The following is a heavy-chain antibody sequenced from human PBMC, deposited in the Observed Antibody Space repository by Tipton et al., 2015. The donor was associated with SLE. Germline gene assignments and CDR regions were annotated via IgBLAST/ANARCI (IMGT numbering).Heavy chain of an antibody. D-gene: IGHD6-13*01. V-gene: IGHV4-38-2*02. CDR1: GYSITSGDY. CDR3: ARDPYDSTWRNGWFDP. Sequence: LRLSCAVSGYSITSGDYWGWIRQPPGKGLEWVGSLYHRGSTCYNPSLKSRVTISTDTSKNEIYLKLTSVTATDTAVYFCARDPYDSTWRNGWFDPWGQGTLVTVSS. CDR2: LYHRGST. J-gene: IGHJ5*02.